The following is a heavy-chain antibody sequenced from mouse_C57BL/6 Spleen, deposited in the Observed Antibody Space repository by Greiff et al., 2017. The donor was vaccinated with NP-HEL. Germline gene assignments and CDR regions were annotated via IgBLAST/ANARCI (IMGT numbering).Heavy chain of an antibody. D-gene: IGHD2-3*01. V-gene: IGHV1-82*01. CDR2: IYPGDGDT. Sequence: QVQLQQSGPELVKPGASVKISCKASGYAFSSSWMNWVKQRPGKGLEWIGRIYPGDGDTNYNGKFKGKATLTADKSSSTAYMQLSSLTSEDSAVYFCAREEVTTDYWGQGTTLTVSS. CDR1: GYAFSSSW. J-gene: IGHJ2*01. CDR3: AREEVTTDY.